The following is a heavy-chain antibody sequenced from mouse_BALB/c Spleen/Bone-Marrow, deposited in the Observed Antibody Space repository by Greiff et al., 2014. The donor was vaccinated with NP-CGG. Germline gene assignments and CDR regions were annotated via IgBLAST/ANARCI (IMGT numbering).Heavy chain of an antibody. Sequence: EVQRVESGGGLVQPGGSWKLSCAASGFTFSSFGMHWVRQAPEKGLEWVAYISSGSSTIYYADTVMGRFTVSRDNPKNTLFLQMTSLRSEDTAMYYCARSGSSSGYFDYWGQGTTLTVSS. V-gene: IGHV5-17*02. J-gene: IGHJ2*01. CDR3: ARSGSSSGYFDY. CDR1: GFTFSSFG. CDR2: ISSGSSTI. D-gene: IGHD1-1*01.